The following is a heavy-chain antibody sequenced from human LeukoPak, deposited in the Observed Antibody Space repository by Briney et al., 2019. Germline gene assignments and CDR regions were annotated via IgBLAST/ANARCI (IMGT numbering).Heavy chain of an antibody. CDR3: AKVLIAAAGHVDY. CDR2: ISGSGGST. Sequence: GESLRLSCAISGFTFAKFAMSWVRQAPGKGLEWVSAISGSGGSTYYADSVKGRFTISRDNSKNTLYLQMNSLRAEDTAVYYCAKVLIAAAGHVDYWGQGTLVTVSS. D-gene: IGHD6-13*01. V-gene: IGHV3-23*01. CDR1: GFTFAKFA. J-gene: IGHJ4*02.